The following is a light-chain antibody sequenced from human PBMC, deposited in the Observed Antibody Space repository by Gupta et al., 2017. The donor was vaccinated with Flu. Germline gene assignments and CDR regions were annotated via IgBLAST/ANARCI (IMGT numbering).Light chain of an antibody. V-gene: IGKV3D-15*01. CDR3: QQYKKWPIS. J-gene: IGKJ4*01. Sequence: ETVMTQSPVTLSASPAERVTLSCRASQNVGRNLAWYQQKPGRAPRLLIFGASTRAADVPARFSGSGSGTXFTLTIXGLQSEDFVVYFCQQYKKWPISFGXGTTVDIK. CDR1: QNVGRN. CDR2: GAS.